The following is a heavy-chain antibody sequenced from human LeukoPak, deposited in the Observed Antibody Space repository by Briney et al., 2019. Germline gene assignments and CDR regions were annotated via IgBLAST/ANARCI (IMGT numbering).Heavy chain of an antibody. CDR1: GGSFSGYY. D-gene: IGHD6-13*01. CDR2: INHSGST. CDR3: AGISSWYGVAFDY. V-gene: IGHV4-34*01. Sequence: SETLSLTCAVYGGSFSGYYWSWIRQPPGKGLEWIGEINHSGSTNYNPSLKSRVTISVDTSKNQFSLKLSSVTAADTAVYYCAGISSWYGVAFDYWGQGTLVTVSS. J-gene: IGHJ4*02.